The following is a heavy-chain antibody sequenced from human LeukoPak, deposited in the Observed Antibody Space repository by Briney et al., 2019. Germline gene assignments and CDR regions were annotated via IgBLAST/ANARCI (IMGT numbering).Heavy chain of an antibody. V-gene: IGHV3-23*01. D-gene: IGHD6-13*01. CDR3: LQGNWYQLEVFHF. Sequence: GGSLRLACAASGFTFSDYAISWGPQAPGKGPEGVSVINNSRGTTYYADSVKGRFTISRDNSKNTLHLQMNSLRVEDTAVFYSLQGNWYQLEVFHFWGQGDLVTVSS. J-gene: IGHJ4*02. CDR1: GFTFSDYA. CDR2: INNSRGTT.